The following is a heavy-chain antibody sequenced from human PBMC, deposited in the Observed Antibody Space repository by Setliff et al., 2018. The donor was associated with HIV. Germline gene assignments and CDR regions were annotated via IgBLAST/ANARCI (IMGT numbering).Heavy chain of an antibody. CDR3: ATVGPTIWGAFDI. CDR1: GGTFNSYA. J-gene: IGHJ3*02. D-gene: IGHD3-16*01. CDR2: IIPIFDIA. Sequence: SVKVSCKSSGGTFNSYAISWVRQAPGQGLEWMGGIIPIFDIASSAQKFQGRVTITADTSTDTAYMELSSLRSEDTAVYYCATVGPTIWGAFDIWGQGTMVTVSS. V-gene: IGHV1-69*10.